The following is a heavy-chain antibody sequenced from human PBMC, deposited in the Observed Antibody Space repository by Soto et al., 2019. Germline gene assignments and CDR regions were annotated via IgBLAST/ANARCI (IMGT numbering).Heavy chain of an antibody. D-gene: IGHD1-1*01. Sequence: LSLTCAVSGYSISSGLYWGWIRQPPGKGLEWIGTIYRGGITYYNPSLKSRVTISIDTSKNHFSLRLSSVTATDTAVYFCAIGNPDWFDPWGQGTLVTVSS. V-gene: IGHV4-38-2*01. CDR3: AIGNPDWFDP. CDR1: GYSISSGLY. J-gene: IGHJ5*02. CDR2: IYRGGIT.